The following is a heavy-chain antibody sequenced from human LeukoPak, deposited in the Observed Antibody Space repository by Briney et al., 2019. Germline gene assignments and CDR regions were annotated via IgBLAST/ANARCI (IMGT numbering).Heavy chain of an antibody. J-gene: IGHJ4*02. V-gene: IGHV3-30*03. CDR1: GFTFSSYG. CDR2: ISYDGSNK. Sequence: GGSLRLSCAASGFTFSSYGMHWVRQAPGKGLEWVAVISYDGSNKYYADSVKGRFTISRDNSKNTLYLQMNSLRAEDTAVYYCARVGAGITIFGVAPSGYDYWGQGTLVTVSS. CDR3: ARVGAGITIFGVAPSGYDY. D-gene: IGHD3-3*01.